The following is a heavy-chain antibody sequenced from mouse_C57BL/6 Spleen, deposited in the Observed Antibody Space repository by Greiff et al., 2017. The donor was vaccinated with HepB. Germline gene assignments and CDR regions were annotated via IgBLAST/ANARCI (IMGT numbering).Heavy chain of an antibody. D-gene: IGHD1-1*01. V-gene: IGHV5-15*01. CDR3: ARQGDYYGSSPFFAY. Sequence: DVMLVESGGGLVQPGGSLKLSCAASGFTFSDYGMAWVRQAPRKGPEWVAFISNLAYSIYYADTVTGRFTISRENAKNTLYLEMSSLRSEDTAMYYCARQGDYYGSSPFFAYWGQGTLVTVSA. CDR2: ISNLAYSI. J-gene: IGHJ3*01. CDR1: GFTFSDYG.